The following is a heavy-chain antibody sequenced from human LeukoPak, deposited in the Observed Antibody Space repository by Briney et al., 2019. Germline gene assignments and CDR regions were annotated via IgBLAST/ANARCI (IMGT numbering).Heavy chain of an antibody. CDR3: AKDEVSCGSCYLS. J-gene: IGHJ4*02. CDR2: ISSSSSTI. CDR1: GFTFSSYN. D-gene: IGHD2-15*01. V-gene: IGHV3-48*01. Sequence: GGSLRLSCAASGFTFSSYNMNWVRQAPGKGLEWVSYISSSSSTIYYADSVKGRFTISRDNSKNTLYLQMNSLRAEDTAVYYCAKDEVSCGSCYLSWGQGTLVTVSS.